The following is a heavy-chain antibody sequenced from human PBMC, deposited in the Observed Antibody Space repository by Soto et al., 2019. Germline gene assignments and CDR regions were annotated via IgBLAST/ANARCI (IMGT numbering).Heavy chain of an antibody. Sequence: TTETLSLTCDVSSSPGAAGQYWGWIRQPPGKDLEWLGCFHEIGPTYYRPSLKGRLAISVDLSKGQVSLSLTSVTAADTARHCCINRRGLSRADSWGRGIGVIVSS. CDR2: FHEIGPT. J-gene: IGHJ5*01. V-gene: IGHV4-38-2*01. CDR1: SSPGAAGQY. D-gene: IGHD3-10*01. CDR3: INRRGLSRADS.